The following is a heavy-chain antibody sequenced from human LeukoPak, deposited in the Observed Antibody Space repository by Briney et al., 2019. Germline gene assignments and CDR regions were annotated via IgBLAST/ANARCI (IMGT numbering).Heavy chain of an antibody. CDR2: IKQDGSEK. V-gene: IGHV3-7*01. Sequence: GGSLRLSCAASGFTFSSYWMSWVRQASGKGLEWVANIKQDGSEKYYVDSVKGRFTISRDNAKNSLYLQMNSLRAEDTAVYYCARSSVAGHFDYWGQGTLVTVSS. CDR3: ARSSVAGHFDY. D-gene: IGHD6-19*01. CDR1: GFTFSSYW. J-gene: IGHJ4*02.